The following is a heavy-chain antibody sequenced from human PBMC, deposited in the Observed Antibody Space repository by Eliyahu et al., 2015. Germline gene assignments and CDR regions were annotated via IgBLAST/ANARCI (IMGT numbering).Heavy chain of an antibody. D-gene: IGHD4-11*01. V-gene: IGHV3-49*04. CDR3: TVTDY. Sequence: EVQLVESGGGLVQPGRSLRLSCTASGFTFGDYAMSWVRQAPGKGLEWVGFIRSKAYGGTTEYAASVKGRFTISRDDSKSIAYLQMNSLKTEDTAVYYCTVTDYWGQGTLVTVSS. J-gene: IGHJ4*02. CDR2: IRSKAYGGTT. CDR1: GFTFGDYA.